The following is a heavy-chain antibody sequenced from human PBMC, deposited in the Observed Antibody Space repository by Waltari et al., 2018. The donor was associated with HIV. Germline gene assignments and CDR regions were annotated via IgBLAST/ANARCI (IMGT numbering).Heavy chain of an antibody. D-gene: IGHD5-12*01. V-gene: IGHV3-11*01. CDR3: ARAMATFGNY. CDR1: GCTFSDFY. CDR2: ISSGGDTI. Sequence: QVHLLESGVGLVNPGGSLRLSCAASGCTFSDFYITWIRQAPGKGLEWLSYISSGGDTINYADSVKGRFTISRDNAKNLLYLQMNSLRAEDTAVYYCARAMATFGNYWGQGTLVTVSS. J-gene: IGHJ4*02.